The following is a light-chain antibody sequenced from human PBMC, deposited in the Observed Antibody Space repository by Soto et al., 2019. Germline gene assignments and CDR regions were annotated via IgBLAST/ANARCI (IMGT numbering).Light chain of an antibody. CDR1: QSLLDGEGNTY. V-gene: IGKV2-24*01. Sequence: DIVMTQSPLLSPVTLGQPASISCRSSQSLLDGEGNTYLSWLHQRPGQPPRLLISKISNRFSGVPDRFSGSGAGADFTLKISRVEAEDLGIYYCMQATYFPRTFGQGTTLEI. J-gene: IGKJ2*02. CDR3: MQATYFPRT. CDR2: KIS.